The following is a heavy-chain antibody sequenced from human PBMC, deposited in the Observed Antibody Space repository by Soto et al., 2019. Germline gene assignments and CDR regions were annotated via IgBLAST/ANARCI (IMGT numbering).Heavy chain of an antibody. CDR1: GFTFSSYE. J-gene: IGHJ6*02. D-gene: IGHD2-2*01. V-gene: IGHV3-48*03. CDR2: ISSSGSTI. CDR3: AREYCSSTSCYYGMDV. Sequence: RRLSCAASGFTFSSYEMNWVRQAPGKGLEWVSYISSSGSTIYYADSVKGRFTISRDNAKNSLYLQMNSLRAEDTAVYYCAREYCSSTSCYYGMDVWGQGTTVTVSS.